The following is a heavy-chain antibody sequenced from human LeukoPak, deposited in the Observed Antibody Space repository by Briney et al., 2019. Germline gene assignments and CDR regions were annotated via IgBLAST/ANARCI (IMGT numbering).Heavy chain of an antibody. D-gene: IGHD3-3*01. CDR2: ISHSGST. V-gene: IGHV4-34*01. CDR1: GGSFSGYY. J-gene: IGHJ5*02. Sequence: SETLSLTCAVYGGSFSGYYWSWIRQPPGKGLEWIGEISHSGSTNYNPSLKSRVTISVDTSKNQFSLKLSSVTAADTAVYYCARNMYYDFWSGYSPEFDPWGQGTLVTVSS. CDR3: ARNMYYDFWSGYSPEFDP.